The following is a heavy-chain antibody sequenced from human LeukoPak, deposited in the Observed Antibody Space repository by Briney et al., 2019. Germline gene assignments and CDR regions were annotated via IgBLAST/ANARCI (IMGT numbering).Heavy chain of an antibody. CDR3: ARNAYYYGTGSYYNWFDP. D-gene: IGHD3-10*01. CDR1: GYTFTGYY. Sequence: GSVKVSCKASGYTFTGYYMHWVRQAPGQGLEWMGWINPNSGGTNYAQKFQGWVTMTRDTSISTAYMELSRLRSDDTAVYYCARNAYYYGTGSYYNWFDPWGQGTLVTVSS. J-gene: IGHJ5*02. CDR2: INPNSGGT. V-gene: IGHV1-2*04.